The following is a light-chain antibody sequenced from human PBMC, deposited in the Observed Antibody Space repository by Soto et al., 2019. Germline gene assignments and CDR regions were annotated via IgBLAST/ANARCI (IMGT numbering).Light chain of an antibody. CDR2: AAS. CDR1: QSIANY. Sequence: DIQMTQSPSSPAASVGERVTITCPASQSIANYLNWYQQKPGKAPKLLIYAASTLQSGVPSKFSGSGFGTDFTLTISSLQPEDFATYFCQQSYTTPITFGQGTQLEIK. CDR3: QQSYTTPIT. J-gene: IGKJ5*01. V-gene: IGKV1-39*01.